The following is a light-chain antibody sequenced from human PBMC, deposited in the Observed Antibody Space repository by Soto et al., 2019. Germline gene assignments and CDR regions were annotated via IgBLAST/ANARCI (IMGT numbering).Light chain of an antibody. Sequence: QSVLTQPPSVSGAPGQRVIISCTGSTSDIGAGYDVNWYQQLPGTAPKFLIYDTSNRPSGVPDRFSGFKSGTSASLAITGLHAEDEADYYCQSYDSSLSAVVFGGGTKLTVL. CDR2: DTS. J-gene: IGLJ2*01. CDR1: TSDIGAGYD. CDR3: QSYDSSLSAVV. V-gene: IGLV1-40*01.